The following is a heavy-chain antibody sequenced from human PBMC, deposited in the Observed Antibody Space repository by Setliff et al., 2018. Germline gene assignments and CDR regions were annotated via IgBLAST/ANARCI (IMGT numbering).Heavy chain of an antibody. Sequence: SETLSLTCTVSGDSISSGFYYWGWIRQPPGKGLEWIGRIDRFGNTYSNSSLKSRVTISVDTSKNQFSLKLSSVTAADTAVYYCARTGTYRYFDYWGQGALVTVSS. V-gene: IGHV4-39*07. CDR2: IDRFGNT. CDR3: ARTGTYRYFDY. J-gene: IGHJ4*02. D-gene: IGHD1-1*01. CDR1: GDSISSGFYY.